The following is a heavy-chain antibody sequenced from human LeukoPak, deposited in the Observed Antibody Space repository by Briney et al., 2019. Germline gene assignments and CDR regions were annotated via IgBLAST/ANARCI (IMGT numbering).Heavy chain of an antibody. CDR3: AREVVLAAAGTEYMDV. Sequence: PSETLSLTCAVYGGSFSGYYWSWIRQPPGKGLEWIGEINHSGSTNYNPSLKSRVTISVDTSKNQFSLKLSSVTAADTAVYYCAREVVLAAAGTEYMDVWGKGTTVTISS. CDR1: GGSFSGYY. V-gene: IGHV4-34*01. J-gene: IGHJ6*03. D-gene: IGHD6-13*01. CDR2: INHSGST.